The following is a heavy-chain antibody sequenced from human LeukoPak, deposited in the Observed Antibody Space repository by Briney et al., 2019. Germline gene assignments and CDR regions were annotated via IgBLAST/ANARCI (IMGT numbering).Heavy chain of an antibody. CDR2: ISGSGSST. V-gene: IGHV3-23*01. CDR1: GLTFSSYA. D-gene: IGHD3-3*01. CDR3: AKVATVFDYYYYGMDV. J-gene: IGHJ6*02. Sequence: PGGSLRLSCAASGLTFSSYAMSWVRQAPGKGLEWVSSISGSGSSTYYADSVRGRFTVSRDNSKNTLHLHMNSLRAEDTAAYYCAKVATVFDYYYYGMDVWGQGTTVTVSS.